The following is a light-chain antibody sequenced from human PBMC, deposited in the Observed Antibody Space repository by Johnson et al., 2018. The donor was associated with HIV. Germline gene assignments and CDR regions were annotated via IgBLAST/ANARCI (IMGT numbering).Light chain of an antibody. V-gene: IGLV1-51*02. CDR2: ENN. CDR3: GTWDSSLSAGKV. Sequence: SVLTQPPSVYAAPGQKVTISCSGSSSNVGNNYVSWFQQLPGTAPKLLIYENNKRPSGIPDRFSGSKSGTSATLGITGLQTGDEADYYCGTWDSSLSAGKVFGTGTKVTVL. J-gene: IGLJ1*01. CDR1: SSNVGNNY.